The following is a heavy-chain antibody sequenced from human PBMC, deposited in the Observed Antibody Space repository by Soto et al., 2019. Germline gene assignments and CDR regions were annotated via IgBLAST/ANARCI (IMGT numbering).Heavy chain of an antibody. Sequence: VQLQESGPGLVKPSPTLSPPCTFSGGSLSRRGLFWSWVRQPPGKGLEWIGYIYFSGSTYYNPSLKSRVTISVDTSKNQFSLNLNSVTAADTAVYYCAGIVATNFDYWGQGTLVTVSS. CDR2: IYFSGST. D-gene: IGHD5-12*01. V-gene: IGHV4-31*03. J-gene: IGHJ4*02. CDR1: GGSLSRRGLF. CDR3: AGIVATNFDY.